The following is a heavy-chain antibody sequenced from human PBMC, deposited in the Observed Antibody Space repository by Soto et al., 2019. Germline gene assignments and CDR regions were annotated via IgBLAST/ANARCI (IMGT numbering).Heavy chain of an antibody. CDR3: ARGEGHIAVAGNDLSD. J-gene: IGHJ4*02. D-gene: IGHD6-19*01. CDR1: GYNCTSYG. CDR2: ISADNGNT. Sequence: QVQLVQSGAEVKKPGASVKVSCKASGYNCTSYGISWVRQAPGQGLEWMGGISADNGNTNYAQKRQGRVTMTQDTSTSTAYMALRILRSDDTAVYYCARGEGHIAVAGNDLSDWGQGTLVTVSS. V-gene: IGHV1-18*01.